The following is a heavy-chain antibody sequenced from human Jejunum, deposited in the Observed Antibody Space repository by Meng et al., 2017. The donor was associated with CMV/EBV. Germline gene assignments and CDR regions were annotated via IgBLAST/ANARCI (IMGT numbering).Heavy chain of an antibody. CDR1: GFIFTSNA. Sequence: QVQLVHQGAGGKKSGASVKVSCEASGFIFTSNAISWVRQSLGQGLQYMGWISDYNGNTNYAQEHQCRVTMTTDTSTSTAYMELRSLRFDDTAVYYCARFYCSSTSCPHVLFDYWGQGTLVTVSS. D-gene: IGHD2-2*01. CDR3: ARFYCSSTSCPHVLFDY. J-gene: IGHJ4*02. CDR2: ISDYNGNT. V-gene: IGHV1-18*01.